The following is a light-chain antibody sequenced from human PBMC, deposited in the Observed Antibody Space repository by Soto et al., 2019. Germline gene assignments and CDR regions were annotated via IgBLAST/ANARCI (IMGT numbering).Light chain of an antibody. CDR2: GAS. CDR1: QSVSSTY. J-gene: IGKJ4*01. Sequence: EIVLTQSPGTLSLSPGERAIFSCRASQSVSSTYLAWYQQKPGQAPRLLIYGASNRATGIPDRFTGSGAGTDFTLTISRLEPEDFAVYYCQQYGSSPLTFGGGTKVDIK. V-gene: IGKV3-20*01. CDR3: QQYGSSPLT.